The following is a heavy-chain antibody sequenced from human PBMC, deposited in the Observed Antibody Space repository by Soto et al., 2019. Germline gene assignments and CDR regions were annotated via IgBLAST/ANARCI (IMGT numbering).Heavy chain of an antibody. CDR3: ARDWWFGEFVPFDY. CDR1: GFTFSSYS. J-gene: IGHJ4*02. Sequence: EVQLVESGGGLVKPGGSLRLSCAASGFTFSSYSMNWVRQAPGKGLEWVSSISSSSSYIYYADSVKGRFTISRDNAKNSLYLQMNCLRAEDTAVYYCARDWWFGEFVPFDYWGQGTLVTVSS. V-gene: IGHV3-21*01. CDR2: ISSSSSYI. D-gene: IGHD3-10*01.